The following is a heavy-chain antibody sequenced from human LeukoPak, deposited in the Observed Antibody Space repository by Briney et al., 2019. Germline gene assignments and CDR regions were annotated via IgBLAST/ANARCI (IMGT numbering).Heavy chain of an antibody. J-gene: IGHJ6*03. V-gene: IGHV5-51*01. CDR2: IYPGDSDT. D-gene: IGHD1-14*01. CDR3: ARFALGPASDYYYMDV. Sequence: GESLKISCKGSGYSFTSYWIGWVRQMPGKGLEWMGIIYPGDSDTRYSPSFQGQVTISADKSISTAYLQWSSLKASDTAMYYCARFALGPASDYYYMDVWGKGTTVTVSS. CDR1: GYSFTSYW.